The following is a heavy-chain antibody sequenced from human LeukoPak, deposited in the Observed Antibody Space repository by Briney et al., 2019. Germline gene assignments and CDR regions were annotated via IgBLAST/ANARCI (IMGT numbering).Heavy chain of an antibody. CDR2: ISSTSASI. V-gene: IGHV3-21*01. CDR3: VRDFSLTRLERPFDY. CDR1: GFPFSKYN. J-gene: IGHJ4*02. D-gene: IGHD1-1*01. Sequence: GGSLRLSCVASGFPFSKYNMNWVRQAPGKGLEWISSISSTSASIYYADSLKGRFTISRDNAKNSLYLQMNSLRVEDTAVYYCVRDFSLTRLERPFDYWGQGTLVTVSS.